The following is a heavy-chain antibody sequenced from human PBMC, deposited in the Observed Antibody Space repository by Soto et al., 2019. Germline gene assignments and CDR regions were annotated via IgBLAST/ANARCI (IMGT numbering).Heavy chain of an antibody. D-gene: IGHD3-22*01. V-gene: IGHV4-4*07. CDR2: IYSTGST. CDR3: ARDEYYDSNNWFDT. Sequence: SETLSLTCTVSGGSIKNYYWSWIRQPAGNGLEWIGRIYSTGSTNYNASLKSRVTMSVDTSNNQFSLRLRSVTAADTAVYYCARDEYYDSNNWFDTWGQGTLVTVSS. CDR1: GGSIKNYY. J-gene: IGHJ5*02.